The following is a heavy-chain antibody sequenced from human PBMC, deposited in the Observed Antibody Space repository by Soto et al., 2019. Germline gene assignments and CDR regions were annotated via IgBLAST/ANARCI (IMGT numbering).Heavy chain of an antibody. Sequence: GESLKISCKGSGYSFTSYWIGWVRQLPGKGLEWMGMIYPGDSDTRYSPSFQGQVRISADKSISTAYLQWSSLKTSDTAMYYCARPFCSGGTCYYYGLDVSGQATTVSVSS. V-gene: IGHV5-51*01. D-gene: IGHD2-15*01. J-gene: IGHJ6*02. CDR2: IYPGDSDT. CDR3: ARPFCSGGTCYYYGLDV. CDR1: GYSFTSYW.